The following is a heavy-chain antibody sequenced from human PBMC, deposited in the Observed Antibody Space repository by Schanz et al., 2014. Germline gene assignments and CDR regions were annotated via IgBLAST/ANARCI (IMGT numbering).Heavy chain of an antibody. D-gene: IGHD3-3*01. Sequence: VQLMESGGGLVKPGGSLRLSCTASGFTFGDYAMTWVRQAPGKGLEWVAYISSSSSTIHYADSVKGRFTISRDNSKNSLYLQMNSLRAEDTAVYYCVRDSFFAFDYWGQGTLVTVSS. CDR2: ISSSSSTI. CDR1: GFTFGDYA. J-gene: IGHJ4*02. V-gene: IGHV3-11*04. CDR3: VRDSFFAFDY.